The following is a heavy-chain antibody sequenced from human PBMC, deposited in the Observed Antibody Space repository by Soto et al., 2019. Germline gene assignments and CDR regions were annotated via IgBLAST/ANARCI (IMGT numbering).Heavy chain of an antibody. V-gene: IGHV3-74*03. CDR3: ARAPPGTFYDY. CDR1: GFAFSSYW. J-gene: IGHJ4*02. CDR2: IXVXGXXX. Sequence: GGARRLSCAASGFAFSSYWMHWVRQAPGKGRVGVTRIXVXGXXXTXXXWVKGGFTLSEDNAKNTLYLKMNSLRAEDTAVYNCARAPPGTFYDYWGQGPFVTAS. D-gene: IGHD6-13*01.